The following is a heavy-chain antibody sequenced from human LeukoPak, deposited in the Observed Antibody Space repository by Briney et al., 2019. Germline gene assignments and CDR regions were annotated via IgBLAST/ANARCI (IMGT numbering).Heavy chain of an antibody. V-gene: IGHV3-74*03. D-gene: IGHD1-1*01. J-gene: IGHJ4*02. Sequence: GGSLRLSCTASGFTFSGHWIHWVRQPPGMGLVWVSRINERGTDSMYAESVKGRFTISRDNAKNTVYLQMNSLRAEDTAVYYCVRARTLWTLDWWGQGTLVSVSS. CDR2: INERGTDS. CDR3: VRARTLWTLDW. CDR1: GFTFSGHW.